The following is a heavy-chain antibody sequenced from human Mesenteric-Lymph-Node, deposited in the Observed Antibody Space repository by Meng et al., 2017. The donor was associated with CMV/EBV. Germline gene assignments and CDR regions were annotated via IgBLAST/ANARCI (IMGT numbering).Heavy chain of an antibody. CDR3: ARGPIYDSRGYYSEDYGLDV. D-gene: IGHD3-22*01. J-gene: IGHJ6*02. V-gene: IGHV4-61*01. CDR1: GGSVSSSSCY. Sequence: GSLRLSCTVSGGSVSSSSCYWTWIRQAPGKGLEWIACMYYSGNVNYNPTLKSRITMSMDTSKNQFSLKLSSVTAADTAVYYCARGPIYDSRGYYSEDYGLDVWGQGTTVTVSS. CDR2: MYYSGNV.